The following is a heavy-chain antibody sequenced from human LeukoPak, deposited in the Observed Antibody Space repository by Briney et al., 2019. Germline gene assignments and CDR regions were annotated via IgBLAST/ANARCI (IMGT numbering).Heavy chain of an antibody. J-gene: IGHJ4*02. Sequence: GGSLRLSCAASGFTFSSYSMNWVRQAPGKGLEWVSSISSSSSYIYYADSVKGRFTISRDNAKNSLYLRMNSLRAEDTAVYYCARDPLYDYGDYGYWGQGTLVTVSS. V-gene: IGHV3-21*01. CDR3: ARDPLYDYGDYGY. D-gene: IGHD4-17*01. CDR1: GFTFSSYS. CDR2: ISSSSSYI.